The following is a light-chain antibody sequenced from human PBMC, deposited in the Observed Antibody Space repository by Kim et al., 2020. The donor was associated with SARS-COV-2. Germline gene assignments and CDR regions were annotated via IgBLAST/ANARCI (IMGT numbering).Light chain of an antibody. CDR1: QSNSSY. J-gene: IGKJ2*01. V-gene: IGKV1-39*01. CDR2: AAS. Sequence: LSASVGDRVTITCRASQSNSSYLNWYQQKPGKAPKLLFYAASSLQSGVPSRFSGSGSGTDFTLTISSLQPEDFATYYCQQSYSTHTFGQGTKLEI. CDR3: QQSYSTHT.